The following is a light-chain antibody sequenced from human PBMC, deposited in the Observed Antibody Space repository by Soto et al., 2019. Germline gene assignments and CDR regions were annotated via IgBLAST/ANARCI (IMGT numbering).Light chain of an antibody. J-gene: IGKJ5*01. CDR2: DTS. V-gene: IGKV3-11*01. CDR3: PQRSNWIT. Sequence: EIVLTQSPATLSLFPGERATLSCRASQSVGGSLAWYQQKPGQAPRLLLYDTSSRATGIPARFSGSGSGTDFTLTISSLEPEDFAVYYCPQRSNWITFGQGTRLEIE. CDR1: QSVGGS.